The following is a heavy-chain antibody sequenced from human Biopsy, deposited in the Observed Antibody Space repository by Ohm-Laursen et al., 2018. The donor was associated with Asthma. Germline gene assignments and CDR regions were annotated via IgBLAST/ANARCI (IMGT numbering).Heavy chain of an antibody. Sequence: SVKVSCKSLGGTFNTYVIGWVRQAPGQGLEWMGGVNSVFGTTTYPQKFQDRVTITADDSTSTVYMELSSLRSEDTAVYYCARKAGSCISRTCYSLDFWGQGTPVTVSS. J-gene: IGHJ4*02. CDR3: ARKAGSCISRTCYSLDF. CDR2: VNSVFGTT. CDR1: GGTFNTYV. D-gene: IGHD2-2*01. V-gene: IGHV1-69*13.